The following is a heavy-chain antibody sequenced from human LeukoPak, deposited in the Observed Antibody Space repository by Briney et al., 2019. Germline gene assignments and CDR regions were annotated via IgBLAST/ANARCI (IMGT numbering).Heavy chain of an antibody. CDR1: GGSFSGYY. CDR2: INHSGST. J-gene: IGHJ5*02. CDR3: ARDLGSIAAAGTRWFDP. V-gene: IGHV4-34*01. Sequence: SETLSLPCAVYGGSFSGYYWSWIRQPPGKGLEWIGEINHSGSTNYTPSLKSRVTISVDTSKNQFSLKLSSVAAADTAVYYCARDLGSIAAAGTRWFDPWGQGTLVTVSS. D-gene: IGHD6-13*01.